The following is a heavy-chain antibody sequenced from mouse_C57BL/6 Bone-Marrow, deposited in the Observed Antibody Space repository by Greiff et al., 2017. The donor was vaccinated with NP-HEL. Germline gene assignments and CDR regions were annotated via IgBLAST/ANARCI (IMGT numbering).Heavy chain of an antibody. V-gene: IGHV1-42*01. CDR2: INPSTGGT. J-gene: IGHJ1*03. D-gene: IGHD1-1*01. Sequence: VQLKQSGPELVKPGASVKISCKASGYSFTGYYMNWVKQSPEKSLEWIGEINPSTGGTTYNQKFKAKATLTVDKSSSTAYMQLKSLTSEDSAVYYCARFITTVVATGYFDVWGTGTTVTVSS. CDR3: ARFITTVVATGYFDV. CDR1: GYSFTGYY.